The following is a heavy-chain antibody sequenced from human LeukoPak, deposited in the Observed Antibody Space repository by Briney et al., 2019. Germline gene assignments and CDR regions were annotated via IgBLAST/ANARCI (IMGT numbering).Heavy chain of an antibody. V-gene: IGHV4-61*02. D-gene: IGHD5-18*01. CDR1: GGSISSGSYY. CDR2: IYTSGST. J-gene: IGHJ4*02. CDR3: ARVRSYGSSPFDY. Sequence: PSETLSLTCTVSGGSISSGSYYWSWIRQPAGKGLEWIGRIYTSGSTNYNPSPKSRVTISVDTSKNQFSLKLSSVTAADTAVYYCARVRSYGSSPFDYWGQGTLVTVSS.